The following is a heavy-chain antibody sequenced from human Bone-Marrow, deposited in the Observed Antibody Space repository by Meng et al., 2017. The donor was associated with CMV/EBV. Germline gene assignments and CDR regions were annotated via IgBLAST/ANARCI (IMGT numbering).Heavy chain of an antibody. D-gene: IGHD3-16*02. CDR1: GGSVSSGSYY. CDR3: AGYIPGPDAFDI. J-gene: IGHJ3*02. V-gene: IGHV4-61*01. Sequence: SETLSLTCTVSGGSVSSGSYYWSWIRQPPGKGLEWIGYIYYSGSTNYNPSPKSRVTISVDTSKNQFSLKLSSVTAADTAVYYCAGYIPGPDAFDIWGQGTMVTVSS. CDR2: IYYSGST.